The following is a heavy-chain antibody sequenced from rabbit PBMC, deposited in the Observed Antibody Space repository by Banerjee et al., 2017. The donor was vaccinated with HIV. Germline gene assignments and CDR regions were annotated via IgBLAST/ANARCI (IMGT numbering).Heavy chain of an antibody. V-gene: IGHV1S40*01. J-gene: IGHJ4*01. CDR1: GFDFSSNA. CDR3: ARDRAGNGDYSNL. Sequence: QSLEESGGDLVKPGASLTLTCTASGFDFSSNAMCWVRQAPGKRPEWIACIYAGGSGTTYYASWAKGRFTISKTSSTTVTLQMTSLTAADTATYFCARDRAGNGDYSNLWGPGTLVTVS. CDR2: IYAGGSGTT. D-gene: IGHD2-1*01.